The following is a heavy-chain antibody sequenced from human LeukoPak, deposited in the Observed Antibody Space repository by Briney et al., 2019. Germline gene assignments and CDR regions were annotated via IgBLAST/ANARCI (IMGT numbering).Heavy chain of an antibody. CDR1: GGSFNGYY. Sequence: SETLSLTCAVYGGSFNGYYWSWIRQPPGKGLEWVGEINHSGSTNYNPSLLSRATMSLAKSKNQFSLMLRSVAAAAATVYYCAKLPPRPDSWGEGTRVTVSS. CDR2: INHSGST. D-gene: IGHD1-1*01. CDR3: AKLPPRPDS. J-gene: IGHJ5*01. V-gene: IGHV4-34*01.